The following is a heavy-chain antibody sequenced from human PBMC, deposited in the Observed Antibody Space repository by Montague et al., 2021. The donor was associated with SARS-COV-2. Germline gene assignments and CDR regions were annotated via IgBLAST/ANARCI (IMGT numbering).Heavy chain of an antibody. Sequence: TLSLTCTVSGGSISSGGYYWSWIRQPAGKGLEWIGRVYTTGSTNYNPSLKSRVTISGDTSRNQFSLRLTSVTAADTAMYYCARAVIYGGYAFAYFDFWGQGVLVTVSS. CDR2: VYTTGST. V-gene: IGHV4-61*02. CDR1: GGSISSGGYY. D-gene: IGHD5-12*01. CDR3: ARAVIYGGYAFAYFDF. J-gene: IGHJ4*02.